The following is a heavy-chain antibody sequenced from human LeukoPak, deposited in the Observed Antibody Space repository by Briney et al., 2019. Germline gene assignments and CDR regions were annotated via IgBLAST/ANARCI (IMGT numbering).Heavy chain of an antibody. J-gene: IGHJ4*02. Sequence: SETLSLTCTVSGGSISSYYWSWIRQPPGKGLEWIGYIYYSGSTNYNPSLKSRVTISVDTSKNQLSLKLSSVTAADTAVYYCAREGIAAAGVFDYWGQGTLVTVSS. CDR1: GGSISSYY. CDR3: AREGIAAAGVFDY. CDR2: IYYSGST. D-gene: IGHD6-13*01. V-gene: IGHV4-59*01.